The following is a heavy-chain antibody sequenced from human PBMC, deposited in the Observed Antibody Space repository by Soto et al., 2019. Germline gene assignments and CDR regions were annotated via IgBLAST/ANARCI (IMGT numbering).Heavy chain of an antibody. J-gene: IGHJ1*01. CDR1: GFIFTNFL. D-gene: IGHD3-9*01. CDR3: AKDSWYFDL. Sequence: QPGGSLRLSCEASGFIFTNFLMHWVRQVPGKGLVWVSRIDTSGSSTSYADSVKGRFTISRDNAKNTVSLQMNSLRAEDTGVYYCAKDSWYFDLWSQGSLVTVSS. CDR2: IDTSGSST. V-gene: IGHV3-74*01.